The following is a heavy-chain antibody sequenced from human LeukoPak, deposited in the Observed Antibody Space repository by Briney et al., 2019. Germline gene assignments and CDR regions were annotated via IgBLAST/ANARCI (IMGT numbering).Heavy chain of an antibody. CDR1: GYTFTIYD. Sequence: ASVNLSCTASGYTFTIYDINGARRATRQGREWRGWVNPNSGNTGYAQKFQGRATITRNTSINTASMELSSLRSEDTAVYYCARKGPAASYYYYMDVWGKGTPVTVSS. CDR3: ARKGPAASYYYYMDV. D-gene: IGHD2-2*01. V-gene: IGHV1-8*03. CDR2: VNPNSGNT. J-gene: IGHJ6*03.